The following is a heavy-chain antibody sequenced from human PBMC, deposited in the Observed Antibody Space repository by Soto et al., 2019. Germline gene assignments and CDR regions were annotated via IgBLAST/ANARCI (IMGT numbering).Heavy chain of an antibody. CDR2: INSDGSST. V-gene: IGHV3-74*01. CDR1: RFTFGGYW. D-gene: IGHD4-17*01. Sequence: GGSLRLSCAASRFTFGGYWMHWVRQAPGKGLVWVSRINSDGSSTNYADSVKGRFTISRDYSKNTLFLQMNSLGAEDTAVYYFEIVSEYGGNSAHDYYHGMDVWGQGTTVTGSS. J-gene: IGHJ6*02. CDR3: EIVSEYGGNSAHDYYHGMDV.